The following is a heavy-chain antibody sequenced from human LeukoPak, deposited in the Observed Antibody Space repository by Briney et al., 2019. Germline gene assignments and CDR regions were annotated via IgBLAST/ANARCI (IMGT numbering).Heavy chain of an antibody. CDR2: IYYSGST. V-gene: IGHV4-59*01. CDR3: ARVKEEAFDI. CDR1: GDSISSLY. J-gene: IGHJ3*02. Sequence: SENLSPTRTVSGDSISSLYWGWVRPPPGEGLEWIGYIYYSGSTNYNPSLKSRVTISVDTSKNQFSLKLSSVTAADTAVYYCARVKEEAFDIWGQGTMVTVSS.